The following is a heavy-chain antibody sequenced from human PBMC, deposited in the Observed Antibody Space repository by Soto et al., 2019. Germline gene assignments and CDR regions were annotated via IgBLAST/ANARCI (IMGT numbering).Heavy chain of an antibody. Sequence: EVQLVESGGGLVKPGGSLRLSCAASGFTFSSYSMNWVRQAPGKGLEWVTSISSSSSYLYYADSVKGRFTISRDNAKNXHXLXXRSRGAEDRAVYCCAGELGLGSSWRAYCYYYGMDVWGHGTTVTVAS. CDR2: ISSSSSYL. D-gene: IGHD6-13*01. V-gene: IGHV3-21*01. CDR1: GFTFSSYS. CDR3: AGELGLGSSWRAYCYYYGMDV. J-gene: IGHJ6*02.